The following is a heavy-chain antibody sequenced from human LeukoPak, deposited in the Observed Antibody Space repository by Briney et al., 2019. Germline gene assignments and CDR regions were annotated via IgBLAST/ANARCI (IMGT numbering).Heavy chain of an antibody. J-gene: IGHJ4*02. CDR3: TAGSGNRVSGVKYYFDY. Sequence: GGSLRLSCAASGFTFSNAWMSWVRQAPGKGLEWVGRIKSKTDGGTTDYAAPVKGRFTISRDGSKNTLYLQMNSLKTEDTAVYYCTAGSGNRVSGVKYYFDYWGQGTLVTVSS. CDR2: IKSKTDGGTT. D-gene: IGHD3-10*01. V-gene: IGHV3-15*01. CDR1: GFTFSNAW.